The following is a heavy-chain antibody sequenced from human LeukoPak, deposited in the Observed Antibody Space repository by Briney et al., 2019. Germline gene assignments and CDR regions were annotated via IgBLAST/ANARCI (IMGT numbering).Heavy chain of an antibody. CDR3: VRHDGRGGATMGAFDS. CDR1: AASISSSNHH. V-gene: IGHV4-39*01. CDR2: IYSGRTF. J-gene: IGHJ5*01. Sequence: SETLSLTCTISAASISSSNHHWGWIRQSPGKGLEWIGSIYSGRTFYYNPSLNSRVTISVVTSDQFTLQLNSVTAADTAVYYCVRHDGRGGATMGAFDSWGQRSLVTVSS. D-gene: IGHD5-12*01.